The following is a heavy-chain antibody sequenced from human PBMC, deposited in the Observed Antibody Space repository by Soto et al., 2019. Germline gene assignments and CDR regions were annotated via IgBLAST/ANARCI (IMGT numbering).Heavy chain of an antibody. CDR2: IYPGDSDT. D-gene: IGHD5-12*01. J-gene: IGHJ6*03. CDR1: GYSFTSYW. CDR3: ARRSHGGYQQRPPLDDYYYMDV. V-gene: IGHV5-51*01. Sequence: ESRRISCKGSGYSFTSYWIRWVRQMPGKGLEWMGIIYPGDSDTRYSPSFQGQVTISADKSISTAYLQWSSLKASDTAMYYCARRSHGGYQQRPPLDDYYYMDVWGKGTTLTVSS.